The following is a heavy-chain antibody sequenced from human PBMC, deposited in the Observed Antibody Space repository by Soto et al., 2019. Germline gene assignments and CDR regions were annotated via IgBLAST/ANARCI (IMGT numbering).Heavy chain of an antibody. CDR1: GFTFSTYG. CDR3: ARDRGNGNSAFRFDI. D-gene: IGHD1-7*01. Sequence: PGGSLRLSCAASGFTFSTYGMHWVRQAPGKGLEWVAVIWYDGSHIYYVESVKGRFTISRDTSKSTLYLQMDSLRAEDTAVYYCARDRGNGNSAFRFDIWGQGTVVTVSS. CDR2: IWYDGSHI. J-gene: IGHJ3*02. V-gene: IGHV3-33*01.